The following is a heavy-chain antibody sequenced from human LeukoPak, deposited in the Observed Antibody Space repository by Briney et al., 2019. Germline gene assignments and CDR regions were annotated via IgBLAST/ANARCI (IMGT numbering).Heavy chain of an antibody. D-gene: IGHD7-27*01. J-gene: IGHJ5*02. CDR2: ISYDGSNK. V-gene: IGHV3-30-3*01. CDR1: GFTFSSYA. Sequence: GGSLRLSCAASGFTFSSYAMHWVRQAPGKGLEWVAVISYDGSNKYYADSVKGRFTISRDNSKNTLYLQMDSLRAEDTAFYYCVSRGPHWGPFDPWGQGTLVTVSS. CDR3: VSRGPHWGPFDP.